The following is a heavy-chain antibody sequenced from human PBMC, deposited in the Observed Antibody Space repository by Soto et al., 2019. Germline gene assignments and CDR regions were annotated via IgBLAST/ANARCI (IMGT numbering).Heavy chain of an antibody. J-gene: IGHJ5*02. Sequence: SETLSLTCTVSGGSVSSGSYYWSWIRQPPGKGLEWIGYIYYSGSTNYNPSLKSRVTISVDTSKNQFSLKLSSVTAADTAVYYCARDLVPSRYCTNGVCLTGWFDPSGQGTLVTVSS. D-gene: IGHD2-8*01. CDR3: ARDLVPSRYCTNGVCLTGWFDP. V-gene: IGHV4-61*01. CDR2: IYYSGST. CDR1: GGSVSSGSYY.